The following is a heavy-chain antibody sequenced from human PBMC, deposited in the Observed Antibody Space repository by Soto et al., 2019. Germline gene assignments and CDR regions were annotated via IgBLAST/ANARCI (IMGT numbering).Heavy chain of an antibody. D-gene: IGHD3-22*01. V-gene: IGHV1-46*01. CDR1: GYTFTSYY. CDR3: ASDNTYYYDSSGYGPEFDY. J-gene: IGHJ4*02. Sequence: ASVKVSCKASGYTFTSYYMHWVRQAPGQGLEWMGIINPSGGSTSYAQKFQGRVTMTRDTSTSTVYMELSSLRSEDTAVYYCASDNTYYYDSSGYGPEFDYWGQGTLVTVSS. CDR2: INPSGGST.